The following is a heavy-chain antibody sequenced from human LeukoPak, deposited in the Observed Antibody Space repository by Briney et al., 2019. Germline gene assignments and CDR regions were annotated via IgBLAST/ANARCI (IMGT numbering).Heavy chain of an antibody. CDR2: INPNSGGT. Sequence: ASVTVSFKASGYTFTGYYMHWVRQAPGQGLEWMGWINPNSGGTNYAQKFQGRVSMTRDTSISTAYMELSRLRSDDTAVYYCARGRVRAAAGTWFDPWGQGTLVTVSS. D-gene: IGHD6-13*01. CDR3: ARGRVRAAAGTWFDP. CDR1: GYTFTGYY. V-gene: IGHV1-2*02. J-gene: IGHJ5*02.